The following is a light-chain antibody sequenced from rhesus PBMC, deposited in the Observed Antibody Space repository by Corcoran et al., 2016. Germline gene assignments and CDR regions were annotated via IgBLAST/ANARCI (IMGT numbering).Light chain of an antibody. V-gene: IGKV3-24*04. CDR2: GAS. CDR1: QSIGSY. J-gene: IGKJ2*01. Sequence: TVVTQSPATLSLSPGERATLSCRASQSIGSYLAWYHQKPGQAPRLLIYGASSRATGIPDRFSGSGSGTDFPLTIISLEPEDVGVYYCQQSSNLYSFGQGTKVEIK. CDR3: QQSSNLYS.